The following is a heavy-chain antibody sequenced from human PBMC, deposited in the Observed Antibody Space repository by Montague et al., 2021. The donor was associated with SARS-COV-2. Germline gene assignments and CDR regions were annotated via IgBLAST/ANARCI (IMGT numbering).Heavy chain of an antibody. J-gene: IGHJ2*01. CDR3: ARHGPNDYYHSRYFDL. Sequence: SETLSLTCIVSGGSINSRTYYWGWIRQPPGKGLEWIGSIFYDGSTYYNPSLESRVTISVDTSKNQFSLNLSSVTAADTAVYYCARHGPNDYYHSRYFDLWGRGTLVTVSS. D-gene: IGHD3-10*01. V-gene: IGHV4-39*01. CDR1: GGSINSRTYY. CDR2: IFYDGST.